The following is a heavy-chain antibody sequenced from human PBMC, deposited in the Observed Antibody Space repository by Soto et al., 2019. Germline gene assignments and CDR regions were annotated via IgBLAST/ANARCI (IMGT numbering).Heavy chain of an antibody. CDR2: IYYTGSP. Sequence: SETPSITCPVCGGSVSSSAGGGIWKHPGKGGEGIGYIYYTGSPYYNPSLKSRITVSVDTAKTQFSLKMSSATAADTAVYFCARELRDGNTYAPDYWGQGTLLTVSS. CDR1: GGSVSSSA. J-gene: IGHJ4*02. CDR3: ARELRDGNTYAPDY. D-gene: IGHD3-16*01. V-gene: IGHV4-59*02.